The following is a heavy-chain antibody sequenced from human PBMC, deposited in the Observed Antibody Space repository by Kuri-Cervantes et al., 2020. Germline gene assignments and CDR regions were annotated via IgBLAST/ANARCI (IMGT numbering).Heavy chain of an antibody. CDR1: GFTFSSYA. Sequence: GESLKISCAASGFTFSSYAMSWVRQAPGKGLEWVSYISSGGSTIYYADFAKGRFTISRDNAKNSLYLQMNSLRAEDTAVYYCAKPSPILGYCSSTSCPFDYWGQGTLVTVSS. CDR3: AKPSPILGYCSSTSCPFDY. V-gene: IGHV3-48*01. D-gene: IGHD2-2*01. CDR2: ISSGGSTI. J-gene: IGHJ4*02.